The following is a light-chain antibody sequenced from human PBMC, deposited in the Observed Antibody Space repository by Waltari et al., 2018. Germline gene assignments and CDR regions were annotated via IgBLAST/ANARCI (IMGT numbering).Light chain of an antibody. V-gene: IGLV2-23*01. J-gene: IGLJ2*01. CDR3: CSYSGSSTLV. CDR1: SRDVGSYNL. Sequence: QSALTQPASVSGSPGQSITISCTGTSRDVGSYNLVSWYQQFPGKAPKLMIYEATKRPSGVSNRFSGSKSGNTASLTISGLQAEDEADYYCCSYSGSSTLVFGGGTKLTVL. CDR2: EAT.